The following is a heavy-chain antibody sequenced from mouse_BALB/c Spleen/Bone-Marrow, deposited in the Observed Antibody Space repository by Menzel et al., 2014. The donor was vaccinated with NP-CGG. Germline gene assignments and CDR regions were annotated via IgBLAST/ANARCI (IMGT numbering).Heavy chain of an antibody. CDR2: IFPGTGTT. J-gene: IGHJ2*01. D-gene: IGHD3-2*01. V-gene: IGHV1S132*01. Sequence: VQLQQSGAEQVKPGASVKLSCKTSGYTFTSYWIQWVKQRPGQGLGWIGEIFPGTGTTFYNEKFKGKATLTIDTSSSTAYMQLSSLTSEDSAVYFCASRDSSGYVPDYWGQGTTLTVSS. CDR1: GYTFTSYW. CDR3: ASRDSSGYVPDY.